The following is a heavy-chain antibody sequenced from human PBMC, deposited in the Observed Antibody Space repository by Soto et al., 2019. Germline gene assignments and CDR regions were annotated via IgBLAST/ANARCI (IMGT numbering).Heavy chain of an antibody. CDR3: ARSRGGGRYLWFDP. CDR1: GFTFSYYY. J-gene: IGHJ5*02. V-gene: IGHV3-11*01. D-gene: IGHD2-15*01. CDR2: ISSSGSTI. Sequence: PGGSLRLSCAASGFTFSYYYMSWIRQAPGKGLEWVSYISSSGSTIYYADSVKGRFTISRDNAKSITTAYLEWSSLKASDTAMYYCARSRGGGRYLWFDPWGQGTQVTVSS.